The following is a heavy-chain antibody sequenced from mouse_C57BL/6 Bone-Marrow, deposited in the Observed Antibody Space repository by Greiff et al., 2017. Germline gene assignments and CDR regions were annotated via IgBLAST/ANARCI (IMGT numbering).Heavy chain of an antibody. J-gene: IGHJ4*01. CDR3: TSPRDY. Sequence: QVQLQQSGAELVRPGASVTLSCKASGYTFTDYEMHWVKQTPVHGLEWIGAFDPETGGTAYNQKFKGKAILTADKSSSTAYMELRSLTSEDSAVYYCTSPRDYWGQGTSVTVSS. CDR2: FDPETGGT. CDR1: GYTFTDYE. V-gene: IGHV1-15*01.